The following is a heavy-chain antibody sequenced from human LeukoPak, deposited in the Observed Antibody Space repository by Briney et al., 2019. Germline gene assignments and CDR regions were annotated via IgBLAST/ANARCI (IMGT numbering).Heavy chain of an antibody. CDR1: GFTFSTYA. Sequence: GGSLRLSCAASGFTFSTYAMSWVRQPPGKGLEWVSAISGSGGSTYYADSVKGRFTISRDNSKNTLYLQMNSLRAEDTAVYYCARSSSGWYKWSDPWGQGTLVTVSS. J-gene: IGHJ5*02. V-gene: IGHV3-23*01. CDR2: ISGSGGST. D-gene: IGHD6-19*01. CDR3: ARSSSGWYKWSDP.